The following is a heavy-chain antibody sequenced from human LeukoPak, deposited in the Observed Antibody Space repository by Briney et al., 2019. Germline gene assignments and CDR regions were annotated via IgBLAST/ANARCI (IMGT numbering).Heavy chain of an antibody. Sequence: GRSLRLSCAASGFTFSSYGMHWVRQAPGKGLEWVAVSYSGGSRYYADSVKGRFTISRDNSKNTLYLQMNSLRAEDTAMYYCARDRNAFDIWGQGTMVTVSS. V-gene: IGHV3-66*01. CDR3: ARDRNAFDI. CDR1: GFTFSSYG. CDR2: SYSGGSR. J-gene: IGHJ3*02.